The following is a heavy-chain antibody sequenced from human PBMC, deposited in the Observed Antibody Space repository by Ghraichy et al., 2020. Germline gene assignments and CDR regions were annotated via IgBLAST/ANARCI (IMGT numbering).Heavy chain of an antibody. D-gene: IGHD4-17*01. Sequence: GGSLRLSCAASRFTFSSYAISWVRQAPGKGLEWVSGISSSGSRTYYADSVKGRFSISRDNSKSTLYLQMNSLRAEDTAVYYCAKGGSTVRFFYYNGMDVWGQGTTVTVSS. CDR2: ISSSGSRT. V-gene: IGHV3-23*01. CDR1: RFTFSSYA. CDR3: AKGGSTVRFFYYNGMDV. J-gene: IGHJ6*02.